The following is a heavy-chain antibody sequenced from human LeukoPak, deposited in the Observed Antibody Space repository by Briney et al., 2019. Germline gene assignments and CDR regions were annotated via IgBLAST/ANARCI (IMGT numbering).Heavy chain of an antibody. V-gene: IGHV3-13*01. D-gene: IGHD3-22*01. Sequence: PGGSLRLSCAASGFTFSSYDMHWVRQATGKGLEWVSAIGTAGDTYYPGSVKGRFTISRENAKNSLYLQMNSLRAGDTAVYYCARGAYDSSGYYSANYYYGMDVWGQGTTVTVSS. CDR1: GFTFSSYD. CDR3: ARGAYDSSGYYSANYYYGMDV. CDR2: IGTAGDT. J-gene: IGHJ6*02.